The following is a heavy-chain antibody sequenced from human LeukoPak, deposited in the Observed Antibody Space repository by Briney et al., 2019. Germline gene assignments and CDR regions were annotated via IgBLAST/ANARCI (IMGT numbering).Heavy chain of an antibody. J-gene: IGHJ4*02. Sequence: GGSLRLSCAASGFTFSDYSMNWVRQAPGKGLEWVSSISSGSTYIYYADSVKGRFTISRDNAKNSLYLQMNSLRAEDTAVYYCAREVLVGPRYFDYWGQGTLVTVSS. CDR1: GFTFSDYS. V-gene: IGHV3-21*01. D-gene: IGHD2-8*02. CDR3: AREVLVGPRYFDY. CDR2: ISSGSTYI.